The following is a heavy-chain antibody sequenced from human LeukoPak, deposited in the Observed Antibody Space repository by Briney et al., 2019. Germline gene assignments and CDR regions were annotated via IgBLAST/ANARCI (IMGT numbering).Heavy chain of an antibody. V-gene: IGHV3-7*01. Sequence: GGSLRLSCAASEFSVGSNYMTWVRQAPGKGLEWVANIKQDGSEKYYVDSVKGRFTISRDNAKNSLYLQMNSLRAEDTAVYYCARYGGSVHTFDCWGQGVLVTVSS. J-gene: IGHJ4*02. D-gene: IGHD3-10*01. CDR2: IKQDGSEK. CDR3: ARYGGSVHTFDC. CDR1: EFSVGSNY.